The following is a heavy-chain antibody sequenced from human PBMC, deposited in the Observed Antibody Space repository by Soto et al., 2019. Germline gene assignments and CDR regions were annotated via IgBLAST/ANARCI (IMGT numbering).Heavy chain of an antibody. CDR1: GYTFTTYA. CDR2: INAGNGNT. D-gene: IGHD3-10*02. V-gene: IGHV1-3*01. J-gene: IGHJ4*02. Sequence: AAVKVSCKASGYTFTTYAMHWVRQAPGQRLEWMGWINAGNGNTKYSQKFQGRVTITRDTSASTAYMELSSLRSEDTAVYYCARGPITMVGYYFDYWGQGTLVTVSS. CDR3: ARGPITMVGYYFDY.